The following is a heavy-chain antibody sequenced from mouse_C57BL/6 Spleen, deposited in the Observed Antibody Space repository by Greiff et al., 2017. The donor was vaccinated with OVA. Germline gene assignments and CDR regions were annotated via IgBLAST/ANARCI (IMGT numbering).Heavy chain of an antibody. D-gene: IGHD2-2*01. J-gene: IGHJ3*01. Sequence: QVQLQQPGAELVKPGASVKLSCKASGYTFTSYWMHWVKQRPGQGLEWIGMIHPNSGSTNYNEKFKSKATLTVDKSSSTAYMQRSRLTSEDSAVYYCADGGLRGGFAYWGQGTLVTVSA. CDR3: ADGGLRGGFAY. CDR1: GYTFTSYW. CDR2: IHPNSGST. V-gene: IGHV1-64*01.